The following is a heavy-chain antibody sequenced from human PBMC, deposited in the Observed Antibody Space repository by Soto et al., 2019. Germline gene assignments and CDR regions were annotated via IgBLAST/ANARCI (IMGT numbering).Heavy chain of an antibody. CDR2: ISAYNGNT. CDR3: ARDREITFGGVIVAKIHFDY. D-gene: IGHD3-16*02. Sequence: QVQLVQSGAEVKKPGASVKVSCKASGYTFTSYGISWVRQAPGQGLEWMGWISAYNGNTNYAQKLQGRVTMTTDTSTITAYMELRSLRSDDTAVYYWARDREITFGGVIVAKIHFDYWGQGTLVTVSS. V-gene: IGHV1-18*01. J-gene: IGHJ4*02. CDR1: GYTFTSYG.